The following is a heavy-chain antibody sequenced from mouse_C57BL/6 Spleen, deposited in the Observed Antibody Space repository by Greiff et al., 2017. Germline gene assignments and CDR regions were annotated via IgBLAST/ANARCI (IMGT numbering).Heavy chain of an antibody. D-gene: IGHD2-1*01. Sequence: VQGVESGAELVKPGASVKISCKASGYAFSSYWMNWVKQRPGKGLEWIGQIYPGDGDTNYNGKFKGKATLTADKSSSTAYMQLSSLTSEDSAVYFCARPGGNSYAMDYWGQGTSVTVSS. CDR1: GYAFSSYW. CDR2: IYPGDGDT. V-gene: IGHV1-80*01. J-gene: IGHJ4*01. CDR3: ARPGGNSYAMDY.